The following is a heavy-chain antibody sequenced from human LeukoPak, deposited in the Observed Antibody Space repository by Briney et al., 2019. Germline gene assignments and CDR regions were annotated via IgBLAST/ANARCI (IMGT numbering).Heavy chain of an antibody. D-gene: IGHD3-10*01. CDR1: GFTFSSFA. CDR3: AKPIYYTSGTSRGDY. Sequence: SGGPLRLSCAASGFTFSSFAICWVRQAPGKGLEWISSISGSGASTYYTDSVKGRFTISRDNSKNTLYLQMHGLRAEDTAVYYCAKPIYYTSGTSRGDYWGQGTLVTVSS. J-gene: IGHJ4*02. V-gene: IGHV3-23*01. CDR2: ISGSGAST.